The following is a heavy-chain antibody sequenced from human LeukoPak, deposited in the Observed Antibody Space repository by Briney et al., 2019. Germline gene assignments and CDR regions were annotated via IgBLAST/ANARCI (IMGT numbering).Heavy chain of an antibody. CDR3: ARDLNGYSYGPYDAFDI. J-gene: IGHJ3*02. V-gene: IGHV4-59*01. CDR2: IYYGGST. Sequence: SETLSLTCTVSGGSISSYYWSWIRQPPGKGLEWIGYIYYGGSTNYNPSLKSRVTISVDTSKNQLSLKLSSVTAADTAVYYCARDLNGYSYGPYDAFDIWGQGTMVTVSS. D-gene: IGHD5-18*01. CDR1: GGSISSYY.